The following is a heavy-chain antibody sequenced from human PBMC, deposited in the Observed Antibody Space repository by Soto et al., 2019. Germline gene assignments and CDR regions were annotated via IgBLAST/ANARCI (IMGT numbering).Heavy chain of an antibody. J-gene: IGHJ4*02. D-gene: IGHD6-19*01. CDR1: GYTFSSHW. V-gene: IGHV3-7*03. Sequence: EVQLVESGGGLVQRGGSLRLSCAASGYTFSSHWMSWVRLAPGKGLEWVANIKQDGGEKYYVDSVKGRFTISRDNAQNSLDLQMHRLRAEDTAVYYWARESNSGWYYFDYWGQGTTVSVPS. CDR3: ARESNSGWYYFDY. CDR2: IKQDGGEK.